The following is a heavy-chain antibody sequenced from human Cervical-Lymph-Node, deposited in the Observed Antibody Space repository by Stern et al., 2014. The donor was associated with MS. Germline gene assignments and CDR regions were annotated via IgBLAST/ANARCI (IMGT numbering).Heavy chain of an antibody. V-gene: IGHV1-69*01. CDR1: GGTSSSYA. CDR2: ISPILGTA. J-gene: IGHJ4*02. Sequence: VQLVQSGAEVMKPTSSAEVSCKAYGGTSSSYAINWVPQAPGQGLEWMGGISPILGTANYAQKFQGRVTITADESTRTAYMELSSLRSEDTAVYYCARGIVATIHTFWGQGTLVTVSS. CDR3: ARGIVATIHTF. D-gene: IGHD5-12*01.